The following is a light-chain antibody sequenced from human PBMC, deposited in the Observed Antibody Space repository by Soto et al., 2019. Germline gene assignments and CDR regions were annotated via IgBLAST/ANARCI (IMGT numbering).Light chain of an antibody. CDR1: NSDVGGYNY. V-gene: IGLV2-14*03. J-gene: IGLJ1*01. CDR2: DVS. Sequence: QSVLTQPASVSGSPGQSITISCTGTNSDVGGYNYVSWYQQHPGKAPKLLIYDVSSRPSGLSNRFSCSKSGNTASLIISGLQAEDEADYYCASYTNRSTYVFVSGTKLTVL. CDR3: ASYTNRSTYV.